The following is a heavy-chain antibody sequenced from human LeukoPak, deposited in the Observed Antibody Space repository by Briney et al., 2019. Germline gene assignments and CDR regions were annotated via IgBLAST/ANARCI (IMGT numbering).Heavy chain of an antibody. CDR1: GFAFSSYA. CDR3: AKEGATWNWFDP. V-gene: IGHV3-23*01. J-gene: IGHJ5*02. CDR2: ISGSGDST. Sequence: GRSLRLSCAASGFAFSSYAMSWVRQAPGKGLEWVSGISGSGDSTYYADSVKGRFTISRDNSKKTLYLQMNSLRAEDTAVYYCAKEGATWNWFDPWGQGTLVTVSS. D-gene: IGHD1-26*01.